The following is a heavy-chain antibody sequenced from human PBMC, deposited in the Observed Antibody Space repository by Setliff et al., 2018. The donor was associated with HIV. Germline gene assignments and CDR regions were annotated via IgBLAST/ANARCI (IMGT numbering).Heavy chain of an antibody. CDR2: IYHAGTT. V-gene: IGHV4-38-2*02. J-gene: IGHJ3*02. CDR3: ARGTTLNVVPDAFDI. D-gene: IGHD4-17*01. CDR1: GYSISSGYY. Sequence: SETLSLTCTVTGYSISSGYYWAGSRQPPGKGLEWIGYIYHAGTTYYNPSLKSRVTISVDTSKNQISLRLNSLTAADAAVYYCARGTTLNVVPDAFDIWGQGTMVTVSS.